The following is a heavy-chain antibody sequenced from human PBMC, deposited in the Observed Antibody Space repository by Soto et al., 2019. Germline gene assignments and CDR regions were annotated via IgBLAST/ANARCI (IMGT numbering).Heavy chain of an antibody. CDR2: VNPSGGHT. CDR3: AGGGHVVVVTAALDY. V-gene: IGHV1-46*01. Sequence: QVQLMQSGAEVKKPGASVKVSCKASGDTFTDYYIHWVRQAPGQGLEWMGTVNPSGGHTTYAQHSLGRVTMTRDTSTSTLYMALTSLTSDDTAVYYCAGGGHVVVVTAALDYWGQGTLVTVSS. J-gene: IGHJ4*02. D-gene: IGHD2-21*02. CDR1: GDTFTDYY.